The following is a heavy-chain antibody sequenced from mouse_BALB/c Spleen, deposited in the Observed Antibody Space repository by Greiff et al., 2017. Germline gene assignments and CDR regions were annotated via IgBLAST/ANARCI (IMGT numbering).Heavy chain of an antibody. J-gene: IGHJ4*01. V-gene: IGHV3-6*02. Sequence: VQLKESGPGLVKPSQSLSLTCSVTGYSITSGYYWNWIRQFPGNKLEWMGYISYDGSNNYNPSLKNRISITRDTSKNQFFLKLNSVTTEDTATYYCARERYGNYDAMDYWGQGTSVTVSS. D-gene: IGHD2-10*02. CDR3: ARERYGNYDAMDY. CDR2: ISYDGSN. CDR1: GYSITSGYY.